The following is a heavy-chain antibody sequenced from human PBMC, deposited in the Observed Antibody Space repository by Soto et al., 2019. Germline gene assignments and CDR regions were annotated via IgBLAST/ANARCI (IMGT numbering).Heavy chain of an antibody. Sequence: PGGSLRLSCAASGFAFSTHPMSWVRQAPEKGLEWVAGISDSGDFTYNADSVRGRFTISRDNSRNTLYLQMNNLRAEDTAVYYCARRVIGSSRAFDIWGQGTMVTVSS. J-gene: IGHJ3*02. CDR3: ARRVIGSSRAFDI. CDR1: GFAFSTHP. CDR2: ISDSGDFT. D-gene: IGHD3-10*01. V-gene: IGHV3-23*01.